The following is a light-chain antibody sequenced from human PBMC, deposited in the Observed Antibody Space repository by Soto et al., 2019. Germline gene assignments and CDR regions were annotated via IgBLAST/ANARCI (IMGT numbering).Light chain of an antibody. V-gene: IGKV3-11*01. Sequence: EIVLTQSPATLSLSPGERATLSCRASQSIRNNFLAWYKQKPGQAPRLLIYDASNRATGIPARFSGSGSGTDFTLTISSLEPEDFAVYYCQQRSNWPITFGQGTRLENK. CDR1: QSIRNNF. J-gene: IGKJ5*01. CDR2: DAS. CDR3: QQRSNWPIT.